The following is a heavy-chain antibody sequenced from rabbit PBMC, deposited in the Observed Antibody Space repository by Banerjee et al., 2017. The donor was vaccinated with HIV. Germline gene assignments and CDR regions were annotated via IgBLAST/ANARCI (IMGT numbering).Heavy chain of an antibody. V-gene: IGHV1S45*01. CDR1: GFSFSRSYY. J-gene: IGHJ3*01. CDR2: IYAGSSGST. D-gene: IGHD4-1*01. CDR3: AREMPDHSGLGL. Sequence: QEQLEESGGDLVQPGASLTLTCTASGFSFSRSYYMCWVRQAPGKGLEWIACIYAGSSGSTWYASWAKGRFTISKTSSTTVTLQMTSLTAADTATHFCAREMPDHSGLGLWGQGTLVTVS.